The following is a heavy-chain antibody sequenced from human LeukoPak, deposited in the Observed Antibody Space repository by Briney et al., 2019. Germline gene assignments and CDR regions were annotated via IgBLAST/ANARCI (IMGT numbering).Heavy chain of an antibody. Sequence: SETLSLTCTVSGGSISSYYWSWIRQPPGKGLEWIGYIYYSGSTNYNPSLESRVTISVDTSKNQFSLKLSSVTAADTAVYYCARHGDYDSGLYYFDYWGQGTLVTVSS. D-gene: IGHD3-22*01. J-gene: IGHJ4*02. CDR2: IYYSGST. V-gene: IGHV4-59*08. CDR1: GGSISSYY. CDR3: ARHGDYDSGLYYFDY.